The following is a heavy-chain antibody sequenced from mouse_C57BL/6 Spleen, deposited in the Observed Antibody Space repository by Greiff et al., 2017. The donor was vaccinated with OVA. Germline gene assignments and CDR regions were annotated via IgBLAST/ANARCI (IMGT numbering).Heavy chain of an antibody. CDR1: GSSFTNSL. J-gene: IGHJ2*01. D-gene: IGHD1-1*01. V-gene: IGHV1-54*01. CDR2: INPGSGGT. CDR3: ARSGLRIFDY. Sequence: VQLHPSVPSLVRPGTSVNVSCTASGSSFTNSLIAWVKQRPGQGLEWIGVINPGSGGTNYNEKFKGKATLTADKSSSTAYMQLSSLTSEDSAVYFCARSGLRIFDYWGQGTTLTVSS.